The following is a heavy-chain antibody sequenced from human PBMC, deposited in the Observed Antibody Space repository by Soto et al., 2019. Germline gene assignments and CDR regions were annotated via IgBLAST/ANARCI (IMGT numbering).Heavy chain of an antibody. J-gene: IGHJ6*02. D-gene: IGHD3-3*01. V-gene: IGHV3-23*01. CDR1: GFTFSSYA. CDR2: ISGSGGST. Sequence: GESLKISCAASGFTFSSYAMSWVRQAPGKGLEWVSAISGSGGSTYYADSVKGRFTISRDNSKNTLYLQMNSLRAEDTAVYYCAKGGVDDFWSGPYGMDVWGQGTTVTVSS. CDR3: AKGGVDDFWSGPYGMDV.